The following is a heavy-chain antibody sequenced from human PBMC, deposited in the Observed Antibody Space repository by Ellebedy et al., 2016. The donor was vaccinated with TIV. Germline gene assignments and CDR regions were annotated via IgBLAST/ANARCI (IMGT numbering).Heavy chain of an antibody. CDR1: GFTFSSYS. D-gene: IGHD6-19*01. V-gene: IGHV3-48*02. Sequence: GESLKISCAASGFTFSSYSMNWIRQAPGKGLEWVSYISISGSTMYYADSVKGRFTISRDNAKNSLYLQMNSLRDDDTAVYYCVRDPAPDSAWYYFDNWGQGTLVTVSS. CDR2: ISISGSTM. CDR3: VRDPAPDSAWYYFDN. J-gene: IGHJ4*02.